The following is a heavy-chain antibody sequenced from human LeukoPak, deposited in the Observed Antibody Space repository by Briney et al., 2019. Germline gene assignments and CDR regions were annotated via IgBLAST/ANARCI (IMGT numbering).Heavy chain of an antibody. CDR1: GSTLSELS. V-gene: IGHV1-24*01. Sequence: ASVKVSCKVSGSTLSELSMHWVRQAPGKGLEWVGGFDPKDGEAVYAERFRGRVILTGDRPSNTAYMDLSSLGADDTAVYYCATGIFCATTTCPGYGNYYYFMDVWGEGTTVTV. D-gene: IGHD3-3*02. CDR3: ATGIFCATTTCPGYGNYYYFMDV. CDR2: FDPKDGEA. J-gene: IGHJ6*03.